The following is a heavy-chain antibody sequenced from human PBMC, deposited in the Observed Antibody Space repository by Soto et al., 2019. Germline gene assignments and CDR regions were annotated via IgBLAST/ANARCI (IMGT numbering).Heavy chain of an antibody. CDR1: GFNFNSYT. Sequence: GGSLRLSCAASGFNFNSYTINWVRQAPGKRLEWLSSISSSGYIFSTDSVRGRFTISRDNAKNSVYLQINSLRAEDTAVYFCARDCSGGSCYHGMDAWGQGTTVTVSS. J-gene: IGHJ6*02. CDR3: ARDCSGGSCYHGMDA. V-gene: IGHV3-21*01. CDR2: ISSSGYI. D-gene: IGHD2-15*01.